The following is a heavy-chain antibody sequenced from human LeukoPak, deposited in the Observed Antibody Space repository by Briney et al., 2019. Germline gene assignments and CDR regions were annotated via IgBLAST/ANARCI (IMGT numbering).Heavy chain of an antibody. CDR1: GFTFSSYA. CDR2: ISYDGSNK. D-gene: IGHD2-15*01. CDR3: ARVRCSGGGCFYNFDY. J-gene: IGHJ4*02. Sequence: PGGSLRLSCAASGFTFSSYAMSWVRQAPGKGLEWVAVISYDGSNKYYGDSVKGRFTISRDNSKNTLYLQMNSLRAEDTAVYYCARVRCSGGGCFYNFDYWGQGSLVTVSS. V-gene: IGHV3-30*03.